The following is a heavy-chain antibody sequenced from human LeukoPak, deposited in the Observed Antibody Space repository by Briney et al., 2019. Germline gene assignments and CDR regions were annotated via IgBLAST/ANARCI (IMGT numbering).Heavy chain of an antibody. J-gene: IGHJ5*02. CDR2: IIPIFGTA. D-gene: IGHD3-10*01. CDR1: GGTFSSYA. V-gene: IGHV1-69*05. CDR3: ARELFGSGSYYRP. Sequence: APVKVSCKASGGTFSSYAISWVRQAPGQGLEWMGRIIPIFGTANYAQKFQGRVTITTDESTSTAYMELSSLRSEDTAVYYCARELFGSGSYYRPWGQGTLVTVSS.